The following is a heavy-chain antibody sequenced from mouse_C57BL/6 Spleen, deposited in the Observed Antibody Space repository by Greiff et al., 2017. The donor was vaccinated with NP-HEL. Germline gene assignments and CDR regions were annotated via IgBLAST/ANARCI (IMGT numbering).Heavy chain of an antibody. CDR3: ARPHSSGDSTWFAY. V-gene: IGHV2-6*03. CDR2: IWRDGST. Sequence: QVQLKESGPGLVAPSQSLSITCTVSGFSLTSYGVHWVRQPPGKGLEWLVVIWRDGSTTYNSALTSRLRNSKDNTKSQVFLKMNSRQTDDTASYYCARPHSSGDSTWFAYWGQGTLVTVSA. CDR1: GFSLTSYG. D-gene: IGHD3-2*02. J-gene: IGHJ3*01.